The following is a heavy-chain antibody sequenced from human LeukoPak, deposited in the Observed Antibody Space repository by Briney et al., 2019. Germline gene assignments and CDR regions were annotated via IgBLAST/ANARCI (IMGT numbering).Heavy chain of an antibody. CDR2: IRYDGSNK. CDR1: GFSLSSYG. V-gene: IGHV3-30*02. Sequence: GGSLRLSCAASGFSLSSYGMHWVRQAPGKGLEWVAFIRYDGSNKYYADSVKGRFTISRDNAKNTLYLQMKSLRAEDTAVYYCARSAFHDSSGYGHYWGQGTLVTVSS. J-gene: IGHJ4*02. CDR3: ARSAFHDSSGYGHY. D-gene: IGHD3-22*01.